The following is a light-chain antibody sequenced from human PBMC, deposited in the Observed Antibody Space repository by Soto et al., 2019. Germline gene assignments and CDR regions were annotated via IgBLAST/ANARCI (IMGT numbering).Light chain of an antibody. V-gene: IGKV1-39*01. CDR1: QSISSY. Sequence: DIQMTQSPSSLSASVGDRVTITCRASQSISSYLIWYQHKPGEAPKLLIYGASSLYSGVPSRFSGSGSGTEFTLTINSLQPEDFATYYCQQSYSNPLTVGGWTKVEIK. J-gene: IGKJ4*01. CDR3: QQSYSNPLT. CDR2: GAS.